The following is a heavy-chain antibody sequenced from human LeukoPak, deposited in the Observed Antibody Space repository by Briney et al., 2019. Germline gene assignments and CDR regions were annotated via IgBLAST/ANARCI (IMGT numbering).Heavy chain of an antibody. V-gene: IGHV1-69*02. Sequence: SVKVSCKASGGTLSSYTISWVRQAPGQGLEWMGRIIPILGIANYAQKFQGRVTITADKSTSTAYMELSSLRSEDTAVYYCATLMGDTWLDYWGQGTLVTVSS. J-gene: IGHJ4*02. D-gene: IGHD3-16*01. CDR1: GGTLSSYT. CDR2: IIPILGIA. CDR3: ATLMGDTWLDY.